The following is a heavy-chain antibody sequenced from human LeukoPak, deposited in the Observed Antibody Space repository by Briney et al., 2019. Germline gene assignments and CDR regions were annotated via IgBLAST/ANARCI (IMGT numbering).Heavy chain of an antibody. D-gene: IGHD5-12*01. CDR1: GFTVNTFW. CDR2: IKVDGTKK. V-gene: IGHV3-7*01. CDR3: ARDAGGYVP. Sequence: PGESLRLSCAASGFTVNTFWVSWGRQTPGQGQGLEANIKVDGTKKTYVDSVKDRFNFSRANAQNSLYLQTNSPRAEVTAVYYCARDAGGYVPWGQGTLVTVSS. J-gene: IGHJ5*02.